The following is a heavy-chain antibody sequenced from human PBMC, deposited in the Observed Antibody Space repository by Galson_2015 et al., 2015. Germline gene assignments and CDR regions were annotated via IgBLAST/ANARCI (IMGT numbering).Heavy chain of an antibody. J-gene: IGHJ6*03. V-gene: IGHV3-21*01. Sequence: SLRLSCAASGSTFSSYSMNWVRQAPGKGLEWVSSISSSSSYIYYADSVKGRFTISRDNAKNSLYLQMNSLRAEDTAVYYCASPAPTAAMKGYYYYMDVWGKGTTVTVSS. D-gene: IGHD2-2*01. CDR3: ASPAPTAAMKGYYYYMDV. CDR2: ISSSSSYI. CDR1: GSTFSSYS.